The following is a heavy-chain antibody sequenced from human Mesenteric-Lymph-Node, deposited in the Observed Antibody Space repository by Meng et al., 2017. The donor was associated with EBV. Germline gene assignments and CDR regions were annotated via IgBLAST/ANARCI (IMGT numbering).Heavy chain of an antibody. V-gene: IGHV3-11*01. CDR2: ISGSGSSI. J-gene: IGHJ4*02. D-gene: IGHD3-10*01. Sequence: QVRVVQSGGGLVKPGGSLRLSCVASGFTFSDYYMSWIRQVPGKGLEWVSYISGSGSSIYYADSVKGRFTISRDNAKNSLSLQMSSLRADDTAVYYCARSQGRGDYWGQGTLVTVSS. CDR1: GFTFSDYY. CDR3: ARSQGRGDY.